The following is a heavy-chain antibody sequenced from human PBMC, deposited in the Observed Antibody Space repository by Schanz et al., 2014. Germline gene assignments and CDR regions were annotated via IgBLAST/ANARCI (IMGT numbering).Heavy chain of an antibody. Sequence: EVQLLESGGGLVQPGGSLRLSCAASGFTFSSYAMSWVRQAPGKGLEWLSYISDSGTYTNYADSVKGRFTISRDNAKSSLYLQMNSLRVEDTAVYYCAKDAENTAMITDYFDYWGQGTLVTVSS. CDR1: GFTFSSYA. J-gene: IGHJ4*02. CDR2: ISDSGTYT. V-gene: IGHV3-48*04. CDR3: AKDAENTAMITDYFDY. D-gene: IGHD5-18*01.